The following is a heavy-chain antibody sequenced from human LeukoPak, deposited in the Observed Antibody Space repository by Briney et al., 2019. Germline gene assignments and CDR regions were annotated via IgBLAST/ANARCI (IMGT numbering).Heavy chain of an antibody. J-gene: IGHJ4*02. CDR3: AFRGNSYGLFYY. V-gene: IGHV3-74*01. D-gene: IGHD5-18*01. CDR2: ISTDGSST. CDR1: GFTFSSYW. Sequence: GGCLRLSCAASGFTFSSYWMHWVRQAPGKGLVWVSRISTDGSSTSYADSVKGRFTIPRDNAKNTLSLQMNSLRAEDTAVYYCAFRGNSYGLFYYWGEGTLGTVSP.